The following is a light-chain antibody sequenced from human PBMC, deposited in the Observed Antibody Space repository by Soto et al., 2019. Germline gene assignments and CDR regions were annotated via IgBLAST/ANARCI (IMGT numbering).Light chain of an antibody. CDR3: QTWGSGIVV. J-gene: IGLJ2*01. V-gene: IGLV4-69*01. CDR2: LNSDGSH. CDR1: SGHSNYA. Sequence: QSVLTQSPSASDSLGASVKLTCTLSSGHSNYAIAWHQQQSEKGPRYLMKLNSDGSHSKGDGIPDRFSGSSSGAERYLTISSLQSEDEDDYYCQTWGSGIVVFGGGTKLTVL.